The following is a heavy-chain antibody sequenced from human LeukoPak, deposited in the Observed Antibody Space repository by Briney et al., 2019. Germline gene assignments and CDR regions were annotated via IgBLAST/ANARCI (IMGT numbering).Heavy chain of an antibody. V-gene: IGHV4-34*01. CDR3: ASSPERPEKRLRYFEY. D-gene: IGHD3-9*01. CDR2: INHSGST. J-gene: IGHJ4*02. CDR1: GGSFSGYY. Sequence: SETLSLTCAVYGGSFSGYYWSWIRQPPGKGLEWIGEINHSGSTNYNPSLKSRVTISVDTSKNQFSLKLSSVTAADTAVYYCASSPERPEKRLRYFEYWGQGTLVTVSS.